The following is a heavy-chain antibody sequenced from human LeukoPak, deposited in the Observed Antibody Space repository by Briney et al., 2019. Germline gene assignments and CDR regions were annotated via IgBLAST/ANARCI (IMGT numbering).Heavy chain of an antibody. CDR3: GRHRSGSGTYFIDY. D-gene: IGHD3-10*01. V-gene: IGHV3-7*01. Sequence: GGSLRLSCVVSGFTFSIYSMIWVRQAPGKGLQWVANMKKDGSATNYVDSVKGRFTISRDNAKNSLYLQMNSLRAEDTAVYYCGRHRSGSGTYFIDYWGQGTLVSVSS. CDR2: MKKDGSAT. J-gene: IGHJ4*02. CDR1: GFTFSIYS.